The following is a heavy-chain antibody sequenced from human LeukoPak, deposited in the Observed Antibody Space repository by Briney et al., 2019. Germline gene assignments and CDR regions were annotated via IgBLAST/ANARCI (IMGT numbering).Heavy chain of an antibody. D-gene: IGHD2-21*02. Sequence: GESLKISCQGSGYSFTSYWIGWVRQMPGKGLEWMGIIYPGDSDTRYSPSFQGQVTISADKSISTAYLQWSSLKASDTAMYYCARSLYCGGDCSHFDYWGQGTLVTVSS. CDR2: IYPGDSDT. CDR1: GYSFTSYW. V-gene: IGHV5-51*01. CDR3: ARSLYCGGDCSHFDY. J-gene: IGHJ4*02.